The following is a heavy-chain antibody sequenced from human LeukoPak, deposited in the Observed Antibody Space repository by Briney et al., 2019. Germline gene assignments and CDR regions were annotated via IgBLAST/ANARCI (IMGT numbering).Heavy chain of an antibody. D-gene: IGHD4-17*01. V-gene: IGHV3-7*01. Sequence: GGSLRLSCAATGFPFYGYWMTWLRQAPGKGLEWVANIKHDESETNYADSVKGRFTISRDNAKNSLYLQMNSLRAEDTAVYYCASGDGYGDHGEDYWGQGTLVTVSS. CDR3: ASGDGYGDHGEDY. J-gene: IGHJ4*02. CDR2: IKHDESET. CDR1: GFPFYGYW.